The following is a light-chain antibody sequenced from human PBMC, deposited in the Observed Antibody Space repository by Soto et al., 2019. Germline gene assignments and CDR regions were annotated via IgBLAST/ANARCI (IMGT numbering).Light chain of an antibody. J-gene: IGLJ1*01. CDR1: SSDVGGYNY. Sequence: QSALTQPASVSGSPGQSITISCTGTSSDVGGYNYVSWYQQHPGKAPKLMIYDVSNWPSGVSNRFSGSKSGNTASLTISGLQAEDEADYYCISYTNSSPFVFGTGTKLTVL. CDR2: DVS. V-gene: IGLV2-14*01. CDR3: ISYTNSSPFV.